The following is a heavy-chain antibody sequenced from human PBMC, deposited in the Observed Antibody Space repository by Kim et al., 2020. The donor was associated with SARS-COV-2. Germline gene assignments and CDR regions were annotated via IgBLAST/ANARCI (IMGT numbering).Heavy chain of an antibody. V-gene: IGHV4-39*07. J-gene: IGHJ5*02. CDR2: IYYSGTP. CDR3: ASKTS. Sequence: IYYSGTPYSTPSLKSRVTISVDTSKNQFSLKLSSVTAADTTVYYCASKTSWGQGTLVTVSS.